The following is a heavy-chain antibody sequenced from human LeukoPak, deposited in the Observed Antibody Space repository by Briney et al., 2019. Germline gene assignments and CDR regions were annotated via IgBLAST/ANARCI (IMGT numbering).Heavy chain of an antibody. CDR3: ARTHCTNGVCPPGIVADRSLYYFDY. CDR2: INHSGST. V-gene: IGHV4-39*07. CDR1: GGSISSGPYY. Sequence: SETLSLTCTVSGGSISSGPYYWGWIRQPPGKGLGWIGEINHSGSTNYNPSLKSRVTISVDTSKNQFSLKLSSVTAADTAVYYCARTHCTNGVCPPGIVADRSLYYFDYWGQGTLVTVSS. J-gene: IGHJ4*02. D-gene: IGHD2-8*01.